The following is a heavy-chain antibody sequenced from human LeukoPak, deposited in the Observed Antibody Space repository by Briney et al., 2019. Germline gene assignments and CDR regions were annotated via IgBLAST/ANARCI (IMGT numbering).Heavy chain of an antibody. CDR1: GGSISSYY. V-gene: IGHV4-59*12. CDR2: IYYSGST. CDR3: ARARYYYYYYYMDV. Sequence: SETLSLTCTVSGGSISSYYWSWIRQPPGKGLEWIGYIYYSGSTNYNPSLKSRVTISVDTSKNQFSLKLSSVTAADTAVYYCARARYYYYYYYMDVWGKGTTVTVSS. J-gene: IGHJ6*03.